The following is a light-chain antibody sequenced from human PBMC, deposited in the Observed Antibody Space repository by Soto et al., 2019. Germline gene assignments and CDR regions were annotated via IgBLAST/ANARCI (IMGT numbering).Light chain of an antibody. V-gene: IGLV2-14*03. CDR2: DVS. J-gene: IGLJ1*01. CDR1: NSDVGAYNY. Sequence: QSVVSQPASASGSPGQSITISCTGTNSDVGAYNYVSWYQQHPGEAPKLMIYDVSLRPSGVSNRFSGSKSGNTASLTISGLQAEDEADYYCSSYTTSDTGVFGTGTKVTVL. CDR3: SSYTTSDTGV.